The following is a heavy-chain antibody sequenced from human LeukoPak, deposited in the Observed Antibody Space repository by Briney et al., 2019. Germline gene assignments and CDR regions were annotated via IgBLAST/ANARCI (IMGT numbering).Heavy chain of an antibody. CDR1: GFTVSSNY. J-gene: IGHJ5*02. Sequence: HPGGSLRLSCAASGFTVSSNYMSWVRQAPGKGLEWVSVIYSGGSTYYADSVKGRFTISRDNSKNTLYLQMNSLSAEDTAMYYCARVSRWLRFGRIFDPWGQGTLVTVSS. V-gene: IGHV3-66*01. D-gene: IGHD5-12*01. CDR2: IYSGGST. CDR3: ARVSRWLRFGRIFDP.